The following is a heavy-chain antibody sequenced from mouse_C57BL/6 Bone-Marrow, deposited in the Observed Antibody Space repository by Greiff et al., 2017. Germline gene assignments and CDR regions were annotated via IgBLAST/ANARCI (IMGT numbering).Heavy chain of an antibody. CDR3: ARPPNFDV. CDR1: GFTFSDYG. J-gene: IGHJ1*03. Sequence: EVHLVESGGGLVKPGGSLKLSCAASGFTFSDYGLHWVRQAPEKGLEWVAYISSGSRPIYYADTVKGRFTISRDNAKNTLFLQMTSLRSEDTAMYYCARPPNFDVWGTGTTVTVAS. V-gene: IGHV5-17*01. CDR2: ISSGSRPI.